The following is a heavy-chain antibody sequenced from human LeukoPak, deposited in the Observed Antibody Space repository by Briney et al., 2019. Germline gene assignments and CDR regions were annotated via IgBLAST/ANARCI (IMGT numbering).Heavy chain of an antibody. D-gene: IGHD6-13*01. J-gene: IGHJ4*02. CDR1: GYTFTGYY. V-gene: IGHV1-2*02. Sequence: GASVKVSCKASGYTFTGYYMHWVRQAPGQGLAWMGWINPNSGGTNYAQKFQGRVTMTRDTSISTAYMELSRLRSDDTAVYYCAREGGGIAAAGTSPFDYWGQGTLVTVSS. CDR3: AREGGGIAAAGTSPFDY. CDR2: INPNSGGT.